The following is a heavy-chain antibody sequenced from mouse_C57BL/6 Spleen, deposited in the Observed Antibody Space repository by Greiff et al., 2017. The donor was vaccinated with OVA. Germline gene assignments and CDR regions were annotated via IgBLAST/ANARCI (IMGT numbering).Heavy chain of an antibody. CDR3: ARWDYDLAMDY. CDR1: GYTFTSYW. Sequence: VKLQQPGAELVRPGSSVKLSCKASGYTFTSYWVHWVKQRPIQGLEWIGNIDPSDSETHYNQKFKDKATLTVDKSSSTAYMQLSSLTSEDSAVYYCARWDYDLAMDYWGQGTSVTVSS. D-gene: IGHD2-4*01. CDR2: IDPSDSET. J-gene: IGHJ4*01. V-gene: IGHV1-52*01.